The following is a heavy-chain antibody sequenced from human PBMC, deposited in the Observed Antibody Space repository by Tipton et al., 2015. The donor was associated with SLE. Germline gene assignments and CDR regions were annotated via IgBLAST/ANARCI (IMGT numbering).Heavy chain of an antibody. Sequence: TLSLTCAVYGGSFSGYYWRWIRQPPGKGLEWIGEINHSGSTNYNPSLKSRVTMPVDTSKNQFSLKLSSVTAADTAVYYCARDSGVVTSYYYYGMDVWGQGTTVTVSS. J-gene: IGHJ6*02. D-gene: IGHD3-3*01. CDR2: INHSGST. V-gene: IGHV4-34*01. CDR1: GGSFSGYY. CDR3: ARDSGVVTSYYYYGMDV.